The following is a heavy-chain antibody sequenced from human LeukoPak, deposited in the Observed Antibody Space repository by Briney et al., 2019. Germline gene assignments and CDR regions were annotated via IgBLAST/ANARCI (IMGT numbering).Heavy chain of an antibody. D-gene: IGHD1-14*01. J-gene: IGHJ4*02. V-gene: IGHV3-53*01. CDR1: GFTVSSNY. CDR3: ARGVEPLAANTLAY. Sequence: GGSLRLSCVVSGFTVSSNYMSWVRQAPGKGLEWVSVLYSDGNTKYADSVQGRFTISRDNSKNTLYLEMNSLSPDDTAVYYCARGVEPLAANTLAYWGQGTLVTVSS. CDR2: LYSDGNT.